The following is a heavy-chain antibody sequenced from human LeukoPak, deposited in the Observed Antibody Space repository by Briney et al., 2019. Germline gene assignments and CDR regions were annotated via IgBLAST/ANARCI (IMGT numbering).Heavy chain of an antibody. J-gene: IGHJ4*02. CDR1: GGSISSGGYS. D-gene: IGHD5-18*01. CDR2: IYHSGNT. CDR3: ASGGYSYGFDY. V-gene: IGHV4-30-2*01. Sequence: SQTLSLTCTVSGGSISSGGYSWSWIRQPPGKDLEWIGYIYHSGNTYYNPSLKSRVTISVDRSKNQFSLKLSSVTAADTAMYYCASGGYSYGFDYWGQGTLVTVSS.